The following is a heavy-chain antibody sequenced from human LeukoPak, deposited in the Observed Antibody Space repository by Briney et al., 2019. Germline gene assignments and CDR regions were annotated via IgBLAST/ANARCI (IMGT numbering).Heavy chain of an antibody. J-gene: IGHJ4*02. D-gene: IGHD2-21*02. V-gene: IGHV3-21*01. CDR1: GFTVSSNY. CDR3: ARSCGGDCYSSHRYYFDY. CDR2: ISGSSTYI. Sequence: GGSLRLSCAASGFTVSSNYMNWDRQAPGRGLEWVSTISGSSTYIYYADSVKGRFTISRDDAKNSLYLQMNSLRAEDTAVYYCARSCGGDCYSSHRYYFDYWGQGSLVTVSS.